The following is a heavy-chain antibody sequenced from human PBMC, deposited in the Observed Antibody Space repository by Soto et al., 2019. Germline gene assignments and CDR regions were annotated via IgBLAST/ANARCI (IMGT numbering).Heavy chain of an antibody. CDR1: GGSFRTYA. V-gene: IGHV1-69*13. CDR3: AFFPWVGRFLEAFDV. Sequence: VASVKSSCQASGGSFRTYAITWVRQVPGQGLAWMGGIVPLFNTPNYAQKFQGRVTITADESLSKAYVELSSLRPEDTAVYYCAFFPWVGRFLEAFDVWGQGNIVTV. CDR2: IVPLFNTP. D-gene: IGHD3-3*01. J-gene: IGHJ6*02.